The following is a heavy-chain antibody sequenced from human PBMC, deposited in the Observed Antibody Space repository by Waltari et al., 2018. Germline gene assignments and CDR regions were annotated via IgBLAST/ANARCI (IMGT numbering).Heavy chain of an antibody. J-gene: IGHJ4*02. Sequence: QVQLVESGGGVVQPGRSLSLSCAASGFAFSDYGMHWVRQAPGKGLEWVALIWHDGRKDFYADSVKGRFTISRDNSRNTVFLQMDSLRGEDTAVYYCAKDSAREYPNYFDSRGQGTLVTVSS. CDR1: GFAFSDYG. V-gene: IGHV3-33*06. CDR3: AKDSAREYPNYFDS. CDR2: IWHDGRKD. D-gene: IGHD2-2*02.